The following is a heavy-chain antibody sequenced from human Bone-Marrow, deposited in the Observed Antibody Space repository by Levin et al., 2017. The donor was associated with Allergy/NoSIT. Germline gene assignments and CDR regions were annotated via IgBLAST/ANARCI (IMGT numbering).Heavy chain of an antibody. J-gene: IGHJ5*02. V-gene: IGHV5-51*01. CDR1: GFLFNNQW. Sequence: GESLKISCKGSGFLFNNQWIAWVRQLPGKGPEWMGIVYIADSDTRYSPSFQGHVTFSADRSISTAYLEWSSLKASDTAMYYCAKTSVDTWLDPWGQGTQVTVSS. D-gene: IGHD1-1*01. CDR2: VYIADSDT. CDR3: AKTSVDTWLDP.